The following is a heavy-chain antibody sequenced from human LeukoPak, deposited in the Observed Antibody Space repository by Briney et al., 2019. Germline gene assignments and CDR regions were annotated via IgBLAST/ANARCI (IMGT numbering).Heavy chain of an antibody. D-gene: IGHD6-19*01. J-gene: IGHJ5*02. CDR1: GGTFSSYA. CDR3: ARTPSVAGSPYNWFDP. V-gene: IGHV1-69*13. Sequence: ASVKVSCKASGGTFSSYAISWVRQAPGQGLEWMGGIIPVFGTANYAQKFQGRVTITADESTSTAYMELSSLGSEDTAVYYCARTPSVAGSPYNWFDPWGQGTLVTVSS. CDR2: IIPVFGTA.